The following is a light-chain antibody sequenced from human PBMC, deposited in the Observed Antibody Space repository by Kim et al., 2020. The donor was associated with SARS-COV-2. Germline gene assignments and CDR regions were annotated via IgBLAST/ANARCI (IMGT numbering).Light chain of an antibody. J-gene: IGLJ2*01. CDR2: EDD. Sequence: SYELTQPPSVSASPGQTASITCSGDKLGDRYACWYQQRPGQSPVLVIYEDDKRPSGIPERFSGSNSGNTATLTISGTQAMDEADYYCQAWDTATHVVFGGGTQLTVL. V-gene: IGLV3-1*01. CDR3: QAWDTATHVV. CDR1: KLGDRY.